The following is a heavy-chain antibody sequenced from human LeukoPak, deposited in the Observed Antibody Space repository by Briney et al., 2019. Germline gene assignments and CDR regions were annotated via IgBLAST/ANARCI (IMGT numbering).Heavy chain of an antibody. V-gene: IGHV4-61*02. J-gene: IGHJ4*02. CDR2: IYTSGSP. CDR3: ARSDTAMASVD. D-gene: IGHD5-18*01. Sequence: PSETLSLTCTVSGGSISSGSYYWSWIRQPAGKGLEWIGRIYTSGSPNYNPSLKSRVTISVDTSKNQFSLKVSSVTAADTAVYYCARSDTAMASVDWGQGTLVTVSS. CDR1: GGSISSGSYY.